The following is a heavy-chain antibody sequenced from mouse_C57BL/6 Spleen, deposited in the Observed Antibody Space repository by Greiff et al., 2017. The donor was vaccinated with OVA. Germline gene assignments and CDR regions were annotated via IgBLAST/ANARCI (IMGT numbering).Heavy chain of an antibody. Sequence: QVQLQQSGPELVKPGASVKISCKASGYAFSSSWMNWVKQRPGKGLEWIGRIYPGDGDTNYNGKFKGKATLTADKSSSTAYMQLSSLTSEDSAVYFCARAAYDYDVDYYAMDYWGQGTSVTVSS. CDR1: GYAFSSSW. V-gene: IGHV1-82*01. CDR3: ARAAYDYDVDYYAMDY. J-gene: IGHJ4*01. CDR2: IYPGDGDT. D-gene: IGHD2-4*01.